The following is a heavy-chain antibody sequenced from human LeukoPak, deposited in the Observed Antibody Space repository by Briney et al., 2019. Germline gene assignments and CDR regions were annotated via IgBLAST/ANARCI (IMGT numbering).Heavy chain of an antibody. D-gene: IGHD5-24*01. J-gene: IGHJ4*02. V-gene: IGHV3-13*01. CDR3: ARQNTPHGNFDY. CDR1: GFTLTNYA. Sequence: GGSLRLSCAASGFTLTNYAMHWVRQRAGEGLEWVSALGTAGDTFYPGSVKGRFTISRDNAKKSLFLQMNSLRAEDTAIHYCARQNTPHGNFDYWGQGTLVTVSS. CDR2: LGTAGDT.